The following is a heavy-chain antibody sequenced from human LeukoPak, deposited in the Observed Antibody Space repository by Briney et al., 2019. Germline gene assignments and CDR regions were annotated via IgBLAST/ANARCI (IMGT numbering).Heavy chain of an antibody. CDR2: IIPIFGTA. CDR3: ARGVRMVVVVPAAARSDWFDP. Sequence: GASVKVSCKASGGTFSSYAISWVRQAPGQGLEWMGGIIPIFGTANYAQKFQGRVTITADESTSTAYMELSSLRSEDTAVYYCARGVRMVVVVPAAARSDWFDPWGQGTLVTVSS. J-gene: IGHJ5*02. CDR1: GGTFSSYA. V-gene: IGHV1-69*13. D-gene: IGHD2-2*01.